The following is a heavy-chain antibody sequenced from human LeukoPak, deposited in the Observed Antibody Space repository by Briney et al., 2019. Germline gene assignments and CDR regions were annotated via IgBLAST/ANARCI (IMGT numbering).Heavy chain of an antibody. Sequence: SETLSLTCAVSGGSISSSNWWSWVRQPPGKGLEWIGEIYHSGSTNYNPSLKSRVTISVDKSKNQFSLKLSSVTAADTAVYYCARNLAVAGHYYFDYWGQGTLVTVSS. J-gene: IGHJ4*02. CDR2: IYHSGST. V-gene: IGHV4-4*02. CDR1: GGSISSSNW. D-gene: IGHD6-19*01. CDR3: ARNLAVAGHYYFDY.